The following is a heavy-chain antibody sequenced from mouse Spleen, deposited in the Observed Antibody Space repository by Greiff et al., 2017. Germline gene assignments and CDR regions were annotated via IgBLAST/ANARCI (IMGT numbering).Heavy chain of an antibody. Sequence: EVQVVESGGGLVKPGGSLKLSCAASGFTFSDYGMAWVRQAPGKGPEWVAFISNLAYSIYYADTVTGRFTISRENAKNTLYLEMSSLRSEDTAMYYCARFITTDWYFDVWGAGTTVTVSS. V-gene: IGHV5-15*02. CDR3: ARFITTDWYFDV. J-gene: IGHJ1*01. CDR1: GFTFSDYG. CDR2: ISNLAYSI. D-gene: IGHD1-1*01.